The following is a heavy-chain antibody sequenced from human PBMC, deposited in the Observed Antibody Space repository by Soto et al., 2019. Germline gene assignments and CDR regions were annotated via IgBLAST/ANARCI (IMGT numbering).Heavy chain of an antibody. Sequence: PGGSLRLSCAASGFTFSSYAMSWVRQAPGKGLEWVSTINSNGGSTYYANSVKGRFTISRDNSKNTLYLQMGSLRAEDMAVYYCARHSSGYSYAFDIWGQGTRVTVSS. V-gene: IGHV3-64*01. CDR2: INSNGGST. J-gene: IGHJ3*02. CDR3: ARHSSGYSYAFDI. D-gene: IGHD3-22*01. CDR1: GFTFSSYA.